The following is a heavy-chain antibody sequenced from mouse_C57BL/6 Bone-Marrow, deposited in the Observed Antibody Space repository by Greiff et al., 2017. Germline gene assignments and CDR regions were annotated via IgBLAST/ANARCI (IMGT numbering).Heavy chain of an antibody. V-gene: IGHV5-6*01. CDR1: GFTFSSYG. D-gene: IGHD1-1*01. Sequence: EVQLVESGGDLVKPGGSLKLSCAASGFTFSSYGMSWVRQTPDKRLEWVATISSGGSYTYYPDSVKGRFTISRDNAKNTLYLQMSSLKSEDTAMYYCACNYYGSSYDFWGQGTTLTVSS. J-gene: IGHJ2*01. CDR2: ISSGGSYT. CDR3: ACNYYGSSYDF.